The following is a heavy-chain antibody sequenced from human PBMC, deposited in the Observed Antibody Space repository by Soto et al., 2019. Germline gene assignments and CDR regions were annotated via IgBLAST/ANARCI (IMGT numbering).Heavy chain of an antibody. J-gene: IGHJ5*02. CDR1: GFTFSSYS. Sequence: EVQLVESGGGLVKPGGSLRLSCAASGFTFSSYSMNWVRQAPGKGREWVSSISSSSSYIYYADSVKGRFTISRDNAKNSLYLQMNSLRAEDTAVYYCARSRDEYCSGGSCLDGWFDPWGQGTLVTVSS. CDR3: ARSRDEYCSGGSCLDGWFDP. V-gene: IGHV3-21*01. CDR2: ISSSSSYI. D-gene: IGHD2-15*01.